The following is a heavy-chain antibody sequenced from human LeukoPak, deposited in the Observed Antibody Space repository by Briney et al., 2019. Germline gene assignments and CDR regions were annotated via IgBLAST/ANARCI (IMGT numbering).Heavy chain of an antibody. D-gene: IGHD2-8*01. Sequence: SGGSLRLPCSASRFIFSSSLMFWVRQAPGKGLEYVAAISGNGGSTYHSDTVYGRFTISRDNSKNTLYLQMTSLRAEDTALYYCVKDNGQGGFDSWGQGTLVTVSA. V-gene: IGHV3-64D*09. CDR3: VKDNGQGGFDS. J-gene: IGHJ4*02. CDR2: ISGNGGST. CDR1: RFIFSSSL.